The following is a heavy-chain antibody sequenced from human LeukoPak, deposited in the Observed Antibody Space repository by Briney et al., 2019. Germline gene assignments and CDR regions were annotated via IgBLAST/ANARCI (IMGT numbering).Heavy chain of an antibody. Sequence: LSLTCGVSDYSISNDYYWGWIRQPPGKGLEWVSYISSSGSTIYYADSVKGRFTISRDNAKNSLYLQMNSLRAEDTAVYYCARERNYYDSSFDYWGQGTLVTVSS. CDR2: ISSSGSTI. V-gene: IGHV3-11*04. J-gene: IGHJ4*02. CDR1: DYSISNDYY. CDR3: ARERNYYDSSFDY. D-gene: IGHD3-22*01.